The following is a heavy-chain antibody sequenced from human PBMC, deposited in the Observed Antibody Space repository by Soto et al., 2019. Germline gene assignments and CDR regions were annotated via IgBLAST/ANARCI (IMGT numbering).Heavy chain of an antibody. CDR1: GGSISSGDYY. D-gene: IGHD2-15*01. CDR3: ARYNVVAATLGCMDV. V-gene: IGHV4-30-4*01. CDR2: IYYSGST. Sequence: SETLSLTCTVSGGSISSGDYYWSWIRQPPGKGLEWIGYIYYSGSTYYNPSLKSRVTISVDTSKNQFSLKLSSVTAADTAVYYCARYNVVAATLGCMDVRGQGPTVTVS. J-gene: IGHJ6*02.